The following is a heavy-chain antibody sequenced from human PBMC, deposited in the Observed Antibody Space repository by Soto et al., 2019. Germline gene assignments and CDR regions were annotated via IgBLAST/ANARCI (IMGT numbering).Heavy chain of an antibody. CDR3: AREGQLWLESTY. CDR2: ISYSGST. J-gene: IGHJ4*02. V-gene: IGHV4-61*08. Sequence: QVQLQQSGPGLVKPSETLSLTCTVSGCSVSSGDYFWSWLRQPPGKGLEWIAYISYSGSTNHNPPHRSRVTISLDTSKNQISLQLPAVPPADTAVYYCAREGQLWLESTYWGQGTLVTVSS. D-gene: IGHD3-16*02. CDR1: GCSVSSGDYF.